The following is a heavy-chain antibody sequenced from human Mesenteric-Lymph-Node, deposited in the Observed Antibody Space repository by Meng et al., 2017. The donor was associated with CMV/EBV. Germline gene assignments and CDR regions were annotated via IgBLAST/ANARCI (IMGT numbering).Heavy chain of an antibody. CDR1: GGTFSSFA. J-gene: IGHJ4*02. Sequence: SCTASGGTFSSFAISWVRQAPGQGLEWMGGIIPIFGTTNYAQKFQGRVTITADESTSTAYMELSSLRSEDTAVYYCARDANWGAFDYWGQGNLVTVSS. CDR3: ARDANWGAFDY. D-gene: IGHD7-27*01. CDR2: IIPIFGTT. V-gene: IGHV1-69*01.